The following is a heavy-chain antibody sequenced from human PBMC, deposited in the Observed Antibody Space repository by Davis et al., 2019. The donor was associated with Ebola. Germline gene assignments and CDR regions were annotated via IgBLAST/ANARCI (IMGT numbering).Heavy chain of an antibody. CDR3: ARMKYYYGMDV. J-gene: IGHJ6*02. Sequence: MPGGSLRLSCTVSGGSISSYYWSWIRQPPGKGLEWIGYIYYSGSTNYNPSLKSRVTISVDTSKNQFSLKLSSVTAADTAVYYCARMKYYYGMDVWGQGTTVTVSS. CDR2: IYYSGST. CDR1: GGSISSYY. V-gene: IGHV4-59*01.